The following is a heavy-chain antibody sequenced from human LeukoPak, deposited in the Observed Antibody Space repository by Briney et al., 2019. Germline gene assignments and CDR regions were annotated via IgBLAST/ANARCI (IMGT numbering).Heavy chain of an antibody. V-gene: IGHV4-61*02. J-gene: IGHJ6*02. Sequence: SQTLSLTCTVSGGSISSGSYYWSWIRQPAGKGLEWIGRIYTSGSTNYNPSLKGRVTISVDTSKNQFSLKLSSVTAADTAVYYCARAKGRFQGIFGVVIEADGMDVWGQGTTVTVSS. CDR3: ARAKGRFQGIFGVVIEADGMDV. CDR1: GGSISSGSYY. D-gene: IGHD3-3*01. CDR2: IYTSGST.